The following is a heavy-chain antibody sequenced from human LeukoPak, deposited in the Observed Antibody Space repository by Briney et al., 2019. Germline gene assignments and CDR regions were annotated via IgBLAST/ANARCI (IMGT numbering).Heavy chain of an antibody. Sequence: SETLSLTCTVSGGSISTYYWSWVRQPPGKGLEWIGYVYYSGSTEYNPSLTSRVIISIDTSKIQFSLQPNSMTAADTAVYYCARGRDFWSGYSFDYWGQGTLVTVSS. D-gene: IGHD3-3*01. V-gene: IGHV4-59*01. CDR2: VYYSGST. J-gene: IGHJ4*02. CDR3: ARGRDFWSGYSFDY. CDR1: GGSISTYY.